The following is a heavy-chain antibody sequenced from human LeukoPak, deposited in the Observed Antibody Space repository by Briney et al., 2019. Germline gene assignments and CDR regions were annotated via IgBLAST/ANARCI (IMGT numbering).Heavy chain of an antibody. CDR1: GYTFTGYY. D-gene: IGHD3-10*01. CDR3: ARIVSIWFGELFGY. CDR2: INPNSGGT. J-gene: IGHJ4*02. Sequence: GASVKVSCKASGYTFTGYYMHWVRQAPGQGLEWMGWINPNSGGTNYAQKFQGRVTMTRDTSISTAYMELSRLRSDDTAVYYCARIVSIWFGELFGYWGQGTLVTVSS. V-gene: IGHV1-2*02.